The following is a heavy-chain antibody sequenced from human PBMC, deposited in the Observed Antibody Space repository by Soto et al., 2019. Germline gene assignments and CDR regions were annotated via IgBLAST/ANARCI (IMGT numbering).Heavy chain of an antibody. CDR2: INAGNGNT. V-gene: IGHV1-3*01. CDR1: GYTFTSYA. Sequence: ASVKVSCKASGYTFTSYAMHWVRQAPGQRLEWMGWINAGNGNTKYSQKFQGRVTITRDTSASTAYMELSSLRSEDTAVYYFARDFSVGIAVAPFDYWGQGPLVTVSS. J-gene: IGHJ4*02. CDR3: ARDFSVGIAVAPFDY. D-gene: IGHD6-19*01.